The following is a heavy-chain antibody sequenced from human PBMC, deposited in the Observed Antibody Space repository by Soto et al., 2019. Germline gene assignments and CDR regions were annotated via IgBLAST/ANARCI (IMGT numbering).Heavy chain of an antibody. CDR1: GFTFSSYS. V-gene: IGHV3-21*03. CDR3: TTDIIGDSSGYYYPNGGVY. D-gene: IGHD3-22*01. J-gene: IGHJ4*02. CDR2: ISSSGSYI. Sequence: GSLRLSCAASGFTFSSYSMNWVRQAPGKGLEWVSSISSSGSYIYYADSVKGRFTISRDNAKNSLYLQMNSLKTEDTAVYYCTTDIIGDSSGYYYPNGGVYWGQGTLVTVSS.